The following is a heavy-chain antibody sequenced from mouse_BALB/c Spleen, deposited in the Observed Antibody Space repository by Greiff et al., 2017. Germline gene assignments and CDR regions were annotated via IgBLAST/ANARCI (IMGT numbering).Heavy chain of an antibody. CDR3: AIITTGAMDY. D-gene: IGHD1-1*01. CDR2: IDPANGNT. CDR1: GFNIKDTY. V-gene: IGHV14-3*02. Sequence: EVQRVESGAELVKPGASVKLSCTASGFNIKDTYMHWVKQRPEQGLEWIGRIDPANGNTKYDPKFQGKATITADTSSNTAYLQLSSLTSEDTAVYYCAIITTGAMDYWGQGTSVTVSS. J-gene: IGHJ4*01.